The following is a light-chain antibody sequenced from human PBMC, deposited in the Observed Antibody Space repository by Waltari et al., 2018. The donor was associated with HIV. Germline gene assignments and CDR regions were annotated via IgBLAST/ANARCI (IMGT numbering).Light chain of an antibody. V-gene: IGLV1-40*01. CDR2: GNT. Sequence: QSVLTQPPSVSGAPGQTVTISCTGSSSNIGACAHFDVHWYQQLPGTAPKLLIYGNTNRPSGGPDRFSGAKPGASASLAITGLQAEDEADYYCQSYDTRLSGSVFGGGTKLTVL. CDR1: SSNIGACAHFD. J-gene: IGLJ3*02. CDR3: QSYDTRLSGSV.